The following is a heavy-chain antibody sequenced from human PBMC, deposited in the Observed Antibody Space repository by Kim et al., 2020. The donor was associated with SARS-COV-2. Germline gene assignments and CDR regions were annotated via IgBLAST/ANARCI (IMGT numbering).Heavy chain of an antibody. D-gene: IGHD5-12*01. V-gene: IGHV3-48*03. CDR2: ISSSGSTI. J-gene: IGHJ4*02. CDR3: ARDSSGYSGYVSYFDY. CDR1: GFTFSSYE. Sequence: GGSLRLSCAASGFTFSSYEMNWVRQAPGKGLEWVSYISSSGSTIYYADSVKGRFTISRDNAKNSLYLQMNSLRAEDTAVYYCARDSSGYSGYVSYFDYWGQGTLVTVSS.